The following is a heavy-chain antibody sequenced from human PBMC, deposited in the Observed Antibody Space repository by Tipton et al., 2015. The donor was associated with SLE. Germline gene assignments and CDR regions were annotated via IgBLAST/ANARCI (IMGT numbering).Heavy chain of an antibody. CDR3: AKVDRTNMVTSFDY. D-gene: IGHD5-18*01. Sequence: SLRLSCAASGFTFSSYAMHWVRQAPGKGLEYVSVISSNGGSTYYADSVKGRFTISRDNSKNTLYLQMSSLRAEDTAVYYCAKVDRTNMVTSFDYWGQGTLVTVSS. CDR1: GFTFSSYA. CDR2: ISSNGGST. V-gene: IGHV3-64D*06. J-gene: IGHJ4*02.